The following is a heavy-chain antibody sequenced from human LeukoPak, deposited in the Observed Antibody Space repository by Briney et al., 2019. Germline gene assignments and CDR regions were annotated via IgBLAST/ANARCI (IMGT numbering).Heavy chain of an antibody. V-gene: IGHV3-30*03. CDR2: ISYDGRNK. CDR1: GFTFSSDG. D-gene: IGHD3-3*01. J-gene: IGHJ4*02. CDR3: ARPGITIFGVVNFYFDY. Sequence: GSLRLSCAASGFTFSSDGMHWVRQAPGKGLERGAVISYDGRNKYYADSVKGRFTISRDNSKTTLYLQMNSLRAEDTAVYYCARPGITIFGVVNFYFDYWGQGTLVTVSS.